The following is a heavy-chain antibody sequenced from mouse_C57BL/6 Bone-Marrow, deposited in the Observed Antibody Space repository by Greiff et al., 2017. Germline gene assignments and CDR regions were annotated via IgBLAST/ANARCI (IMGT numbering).Heavy chain of an antibody. D-gene: IGHD1-1*01. J-gene: IGHJ3*01. CDR2: IHPNSGST. Sequence: QVQLQQPGAELVKPGASVKLSCKASGYTFTSYWMHWVKQRPGQGLEWIGMIHPNSGSTNYNEKFKSKATLTVDKSSSTAYLQLSSLTSENSAFYYCARGDIRAWFAYWGQGTLVTVSA. CDR1: GYTFTSYW. V-gene: IGHV1-64*01. CDR3: ARGDIRAWFAY.